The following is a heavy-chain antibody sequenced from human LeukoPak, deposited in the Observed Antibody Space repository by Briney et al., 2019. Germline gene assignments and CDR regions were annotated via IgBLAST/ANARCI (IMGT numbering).Heavy chain of an antibody. V-gene: IGHV4-34*01. CDR2: INHSGST. Sequence: PSETLSLTCAVYGGSFSGYYWSWIRQPPGEGLEWIGEINHSGSTNYNPSLKSRVTISVDTSKNQFSLKLSSVTAADTAVYYCAREGRRGIVVVRYYMDVWGKGTTVTVSS. CDR1: GGSFSGYY. CDR3: AREGRRGIVVVRYYMDV. J-gene: IGHJ6*03. D-gene: IGHD2-2*01.